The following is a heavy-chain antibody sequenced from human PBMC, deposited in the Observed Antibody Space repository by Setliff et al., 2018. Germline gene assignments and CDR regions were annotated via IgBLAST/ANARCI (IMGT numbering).Heavy chain of an antibody. CDR1: GYTFANYY. J-gene: IGHJ3*02. CDR3: AGPRGPYSASDAFDI. V-gene: IGHV1-46*01. Sequence: ASVKVSCKASGYTFANYYMHWVRQAPGQGLEWMGVIDPSGFSTNYAQKFQGRVTVTRATSTDTLYMELSSLRSEDTAIYYCAGPRGPYSASDAFDIWGQGTMVTVSS. CDR2: IDPSGFST. D-gene: IGHD3-16*01.